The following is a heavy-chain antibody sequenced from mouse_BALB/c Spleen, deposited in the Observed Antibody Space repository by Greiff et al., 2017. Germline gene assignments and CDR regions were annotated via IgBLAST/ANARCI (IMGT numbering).Heavy chain of an antibody. CDR1: GFTFSSYA. CDR2: ISSGGST. V-gene: IGHV5-6-5*01. CDR3: AREDYDGAMDY. Sequence: DVKLVESGGGLVKPGGSLKLSCAASGFTFSSYAMSWVRQTPETRLEWVASISSGGSTYYPDSVKGRFTISRDNARNILYLQMSSLRSEDTAMYYCAREDYDGAMDYWGQGTSVTVSS. J-gene: IGHJ4*01. D-gene: IGHD2-4*01.